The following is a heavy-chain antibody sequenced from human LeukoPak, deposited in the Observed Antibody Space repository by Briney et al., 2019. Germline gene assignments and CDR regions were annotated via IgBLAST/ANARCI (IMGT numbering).Heavy chain of an antibody. CDR2: IYHSGST. CDR3: ARKGGEFDY. CDR1: GYSISSGYY. V-gene: IGHV4-38-2*01. D-gene: IGHD3-16*01. J-gene: IGHJ4*02. Sequence: SETLSLTCAVSGYSISSGYYWGWIRQPPGKGLEWIGSIYHSGSTYYNPSLKSRVTISVDTSKNQFYLKLSSVTAADTAVYYCARKGGEFDYWGQGTLVTVSS.